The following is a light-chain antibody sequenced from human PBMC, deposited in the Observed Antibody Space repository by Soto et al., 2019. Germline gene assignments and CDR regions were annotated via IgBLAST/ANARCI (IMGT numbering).Light chain of an antibody. V-gene: IGKV3-15*01. J-gene: IGKJ1*01. CDR1: QSVSSN. Sequence: EILMTQSPATRSVSPGERATLSCRASQSVSSNLAWYQQKPGQAPRLLIYGASTRATGIPARFSGSGSGTEFTLTISSLQSEDFAVYYCQQYNNWPRWTFGQGTKVDIK. CDR3: QQYNNWPRWT. CDR2: GAS.